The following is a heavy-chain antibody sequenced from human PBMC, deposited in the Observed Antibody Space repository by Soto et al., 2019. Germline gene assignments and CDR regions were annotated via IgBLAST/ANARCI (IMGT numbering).Heavy chain of an antibody. CDR1: GFTFSSYA. D-gene: IGHD2-2*01. J-gene: IGHJ6*02. CDR3: ARDRAAMRRYYYYGMDV. V-gene: IGHV3-30-3*01. CDR2: ISYDGSNT. Sequence: QVQLVESGGGVVQPGRSLRLSCAASGFTFSSYAMHWVRQAPGKGLEVVAVISYDGSNTYYADSVKGRFTISRDNSKNTLYLQTTRLSAEDTAVYYSARDRAAMRRYYYYGMDVWGQGTQVTVSS.